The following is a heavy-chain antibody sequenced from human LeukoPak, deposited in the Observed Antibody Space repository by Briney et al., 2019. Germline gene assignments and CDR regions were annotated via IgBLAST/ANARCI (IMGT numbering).Heavy chain of an antibody. D-gene: IGHD3-10*01. CDR1: GGSISSRSYY. V-gene: IGHV4-39*01. CDR2: IYYSGST. J-gene: IGHJ4*02. Sequence: SETLSLTCTVSGGSISSRSYYWGWVRQPPGNGLEWIGSIYYSGSTYYNPSLKSRVTISVDTSKNQFSLKLGPVTAADTAIYYCLRQDYYGSGSLSDYWGQGTLVTVSS. CDR3: LRQDYYGSGSLSDY.